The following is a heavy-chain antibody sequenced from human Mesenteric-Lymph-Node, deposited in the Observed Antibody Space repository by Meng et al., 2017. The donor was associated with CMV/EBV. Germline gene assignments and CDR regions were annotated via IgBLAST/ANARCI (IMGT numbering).Heavy chain of an antibody. Sequence: GGSLRLSCAASGFTFSSYDMHWVRQATGKGLEWVSTIGVAGDTYYVGSVKGRFTISRETAKNTLYLQMNSLRAEDTAVYYCAKELYGAYDYGDPYYYYGMDVWGQGTTVTVSS. CDR1: GFTFSSYD. CDR3: AKELYGAYDYGDPYYYYGMDV. J-gene: IGHJ6*02. CDR2: IGVAGDT. V-gene: IGHV3-13*01. D-gene: IGHD4-17*01.